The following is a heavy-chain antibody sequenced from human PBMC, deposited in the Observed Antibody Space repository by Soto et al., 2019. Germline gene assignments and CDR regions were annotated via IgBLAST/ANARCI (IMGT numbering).Heavy chain of an antibody. CDR3: AKVLWSVPIDV. V-gene: IGHV3-30*18. Sequence: QVQLVESGGGVVQPGRSLRLSCAASGFTFSSYGMHWVRQAPGKGLEWVAVIYDGSNKYFADSVKGGFTIPRDNSKNTLYLLMYSLASEDTAVYYCAKVLWSVPIDVWGQGTTVTVSS. CDR1: GFTFSSYG. J-gene: IGHJ6*02. CDR2: IYDGSNK. D-gene: IGHD3-3*01.